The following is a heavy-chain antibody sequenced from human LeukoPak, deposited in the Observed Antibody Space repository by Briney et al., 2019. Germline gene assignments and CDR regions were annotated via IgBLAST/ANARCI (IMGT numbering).Heavy chain of an antibody. V-gene: IGHV1-2*02. CDR2: INPEKRDT. CDR3: AKKVRGPSHPLDF. D-gene: IGHD5-12*01. J-gene: IGHJ4*02. CDR1: GYTFTGYA. Sequence: ASVKASRKASGYTFTGYAIHWVRPAPGQGLEWMGWINPEKRDTGYAHKFQGRVTMTSDTSISTAYMELSSLRSDDTAVYYCAKKVRGPSHPLDFWGQGTLVTVSS.